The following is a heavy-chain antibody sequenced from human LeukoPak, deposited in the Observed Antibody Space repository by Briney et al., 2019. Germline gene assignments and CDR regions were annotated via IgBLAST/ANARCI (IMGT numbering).Heavy chain of an antibody. V-gene: IGHV4-39*01. CDR1: GGSISSSSYY. D-gene: IGHD5-18*01. CDR3: ARRGYSYGYGIFDP. J-gene: IGHJ5*02. CDR2: IYYSGST. Sequence: PSETLSLTCTVSGGSISSSSYYWGWIRQPPGKGLEWLGSIYYSGSTYYNPSLKSRVTISVDTSKNQFSLKLSSVTAADTAVYYCARRGYSYGYGIFDPWGQGTLVTVSS.